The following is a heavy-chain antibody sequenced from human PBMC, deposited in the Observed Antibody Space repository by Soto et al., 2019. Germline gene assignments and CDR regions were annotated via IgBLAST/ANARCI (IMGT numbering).Heavy chain of an antibody. Sequence: PSETLSLTCTVSGGSVSSGSYYWSWIRQPPGKGLEWIAYMSYSGTTNYNPSLKSRVTISVDTSKNQFSLNLSSVTAADTAVYYCARHAGGYSSSWWSSEGLDYWGQGTLVTVSS. D-gene: IGHD6-13*01. CDR2: MSYSGTT. V-gene: IGHV4-61*01. CDR3: ARHAGGYSSSWWSSEGLDY. J-gene: IGHJ4*02. CDR1: GGSVSSGSYY.